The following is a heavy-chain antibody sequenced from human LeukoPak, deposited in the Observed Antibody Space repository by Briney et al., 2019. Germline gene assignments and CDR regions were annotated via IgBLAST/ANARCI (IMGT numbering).Heavy chain of an antibody. J-gene: IGHJ5*02. CDR3: AKDGLTDSSSSNWFDP. CDR1: GFTFSSYS. CDR2: ISSSSSTI. D-gene: IGHD6-13*01. V-gene: IGHV3-48*01. Sequence: GGSLRLSCAASGFTFSSYSMNWVRQAPGKGLEWVSYISSSSSTIYYADSVKGRFTISRDNAKNSLHLQMNSLRAEDTAVYYCAKDGLTDSSSSNWFDPWGQGTLVTVSS.